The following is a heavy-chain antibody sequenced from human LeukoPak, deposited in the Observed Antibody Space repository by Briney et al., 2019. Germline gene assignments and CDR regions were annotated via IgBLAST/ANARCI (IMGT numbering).Heavy chain of an antibody. CDR3: ARDPDYGATY. CDR2: ITSSGTTI. V-gene: IGHV3-11*01. J-gene: IGHJ4*02. D-gene: IGHD4-17*01. Sequence: PGGSLRLSCTVSGFTLSDHYMSWFRKSPGRGREGISWITSSGTTIDYEDSVKGRFTISRDNTKDSIYLQMNSLRADDTARYYCARDPDYGATYWGQGTLVTVSS. CDR1: GFTLSDHY.